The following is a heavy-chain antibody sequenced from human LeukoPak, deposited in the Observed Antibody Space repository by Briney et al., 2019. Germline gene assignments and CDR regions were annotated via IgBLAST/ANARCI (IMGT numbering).Heavy chain of an antibody. J-gene: IGHJ4*01. V-gene: IGHV3-64*02. D-gene: IGHD2-2*01. CDR3: AASLPNIVVVPATKGPFGY. Sequence: GGSLRLSCAASGFTFSSYAMHWVRQAPGKGLEYVSAISSNGGSTYYADSVKGRFTISRDTSKNTLYLQMGSLRAEDMAVYYCAASLPNIVVVPATKGPFGYWGHGTLVTVSS. CDR2: ISSNGGST. CDR1: GFTFSSYA.